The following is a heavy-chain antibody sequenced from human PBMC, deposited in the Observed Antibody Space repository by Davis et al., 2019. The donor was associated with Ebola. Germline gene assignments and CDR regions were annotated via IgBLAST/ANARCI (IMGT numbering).Heavy chain of an antibody. J-gene: IGHJ6*02. Sequence: MPSETLSLTCTVPGGSISSYYWSWIRQPPGKGLERIGYIYYSGSTNYNPSLKSRVTISVDTSKNQFSLKLSSVTAADTAVYYCARAVWGKGYYYGMDVWGQGTTVTVSS. CDR2: IYYSGST. V-gene: IGHV4-59*01. CDR1: GGSISSYY. D-gene: IGHD1-26*01. CDR3: ARAVWGKGYYYGMDV.